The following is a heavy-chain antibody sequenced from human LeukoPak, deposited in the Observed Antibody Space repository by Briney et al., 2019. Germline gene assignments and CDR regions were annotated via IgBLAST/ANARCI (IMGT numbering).Heavy chain of an antibody. Sequence: PGGSLRLSCAASGFTFSSYSMNWVRQAPGKGLEWVSSISSSSSYIYYADSVKGRFTISRDNAKNSLYLQMNSLRAEDTAVYYCARGYSSSWYQGGLAYWYFGLWGRGTLVTVSS. CDR1: GFTFSSYS. J-gene: IGHJ2*01. CDR2: ISSSSSYI. D-gene: IGHD6-13*01. CDR3: ARGYSSSWYQGGLAYWYFGL. V-gene: IGHV3-21*01.